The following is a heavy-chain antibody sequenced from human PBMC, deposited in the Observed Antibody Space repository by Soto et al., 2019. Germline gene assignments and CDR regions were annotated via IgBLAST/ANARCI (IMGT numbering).Heavy chain of an antibody. Sequence: QVQVLQSGPEVKRPGASVKVSCKTSGYTFSTSGISWVRQAPGQGLVWVGWTRPDNGNTKSAQRLQGRITLTTDTSASTAYMDLRSLTYGDTAMYYCARDTETNRYNDWGQGTLVIVSS. CDR2: TRPDNGNT. D-gene: IGHD1-1*01. CDR1: GYTFSTSG. V-gene: IGHV1-18*01. CDR3: ARDTETNRYND. J-gene: IGHJ1*01.